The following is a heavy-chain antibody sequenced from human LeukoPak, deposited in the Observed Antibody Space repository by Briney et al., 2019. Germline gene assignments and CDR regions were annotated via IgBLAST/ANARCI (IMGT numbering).Heavy chain of an antibody. CDR1: GGSISSYY. CDR3: ARGLLQSANYYYGMDV. D-gene: IGHD2-15*01. J-gene: IGHJ6*02. Sequence: SETLSLTCTVSGGSISSYYWSWIRQPAGKGLEWIARIYTSGGTNYNPSLKSRVTMSVDTSKNQFSLKLSSVTAADTAVYYCARGLLQSANYYYGMDVWGQGTTVTVSS. CDR2: IYTSGGT. V-gene: IGHV4-4*07.